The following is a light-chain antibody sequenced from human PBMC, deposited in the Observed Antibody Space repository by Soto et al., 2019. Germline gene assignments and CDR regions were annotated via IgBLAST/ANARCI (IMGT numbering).Light chain of an antibody. CDR3: QHSYNTPRA. CDR1: QTIRNY. J-gene: IGKJ2*01. V-gene: IGKV1-39*01. CDR2: DAS. Sequence: DTQMTQSPSLLSASVGARVTITCRSNQTIRNYLNWYQQKPGKAPNLLIHDASSLQNGVPSRFSGRGFGTDFTLTINDLQVADFATYYCQHSYNTPRAFGQGTKIEI.